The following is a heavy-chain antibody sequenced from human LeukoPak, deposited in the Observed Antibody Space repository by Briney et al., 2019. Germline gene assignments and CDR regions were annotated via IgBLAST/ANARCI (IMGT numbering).Heavy chain of an antibody. J-gene: IGHJ4*02. CDR1: GFTFSRYW. V-gene: IGHV3-7*04. CDR3: ARDSPGYGGYSY. D-gene: IGHD5-12*01. Sequence: GGSLRLSCTASGFTFSRYWMTWVRQAPGKGLEWVANIKEDGSAKYYVDSMKGRFTISRDDAKNSLYLQINSLRAEDTAVYYCARDSPGYGGYSYWGQGTLVTVSS. CDR2: IKEDGSAK.